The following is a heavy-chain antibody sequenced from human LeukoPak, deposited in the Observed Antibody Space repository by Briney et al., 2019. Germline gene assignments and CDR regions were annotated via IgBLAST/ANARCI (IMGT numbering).Heavy chain of an antibody. CDR3: ARGARRDSSGCDY. D-gene: IGHD3-22*01. CDR2: ISYDGSNK. Sequence: GGSLRPSCAASGFTFAMHWVRQAPGKGLEWVAVISYDGSNKYYADSVKGRFTISRDNSKNTLYLQMNSLRAEDTAVYYCARGARRDSSGCDYWGQGTLVTVSS. CDR1: GFTFA. V-gene: IGHV3-30-3*01. J-gene: IGHJ4*02.